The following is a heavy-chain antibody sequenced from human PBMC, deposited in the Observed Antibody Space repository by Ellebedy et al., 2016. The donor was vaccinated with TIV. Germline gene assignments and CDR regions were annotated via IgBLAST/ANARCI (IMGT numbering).Heavy chain of an antibody. V-gene: IGHV1-69*13. CDR1: GGSFSTYA. Sequence: AASVKVSCKASGGSFSTYAISWVRQAPGQGLEWMGGILPIFGTTEYAQKCKGRVTITADESTSTTYMELSSLRSEDTAVYYCAGGSRDGYNYDFDYWGQGTLVTVSS. D-gene: IGHD5-24*01. J-gene: IGHJ4*02. CDR3: AGGSRDGYNYDFDY. CDR2: ILPIFGTT.